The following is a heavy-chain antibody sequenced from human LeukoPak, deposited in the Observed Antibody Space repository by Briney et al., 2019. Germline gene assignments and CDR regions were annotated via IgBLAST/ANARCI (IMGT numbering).Heavy chain of an antibody. J-gene: IGHJ3*02. CDR1: GDSISSDNYY. CDR2: IYTSGST. Sequence: SETLSLTCTVSGDSISSDNYYWNWIRQPAGEGLEWIGRIYTSGSTNYNPSLKSRVTISVDTSKNQFSLKLSSVTAADTAVYYCARERASSSWSDAFDIWGQGTMVTVSS. V-gene: IGHV4-61*02. CDR3: ARERASSSWSDAFDI. D-gene: IGHD6-13*01.